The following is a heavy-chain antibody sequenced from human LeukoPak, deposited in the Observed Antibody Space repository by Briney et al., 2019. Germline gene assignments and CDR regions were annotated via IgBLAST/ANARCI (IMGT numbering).Heavy chain of an antibody. CDR1: GFTFSSYA. V-gene: IGHV3-23*01. Sequence: PGGSLRLSCAASGFTFSSYAMSWVRQAPGKGLEWVSAISGSGGSTYYADSVKGRFTISRDNSKNTLYLQMNNLRAEDTAVYYCAKGRVVVITAYYFDYWGQGTLVTVSS. D-gene: IGHD3-22*01. J-gene: IGHJ4*02. CDR3: AKGRVVVITAYYFDY. CDR2: ISGSGGST.